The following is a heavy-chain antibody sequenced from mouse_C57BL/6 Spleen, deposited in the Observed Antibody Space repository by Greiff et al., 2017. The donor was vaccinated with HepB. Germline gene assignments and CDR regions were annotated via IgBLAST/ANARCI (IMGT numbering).Heavy chain of an antibody. CDR3: TRDLVTTVVGGY. Sequence: EVNLVESGEGLVKPGGSLKLSCAASGFTFSSYAMSWVRQTPEKRLEWVAYISSGGDYIYYADTVKGRFTISRDNARNTLYLQMSSLKSEDTAMYYCTRDLVTTVVGGYWGQGTTLTVSS. J-gene: IGHJ2*01. CDR1: GFTFSSYA. D-gene: IGHD1-1*01. CDR2: ISSGGDYI. V-gene: IGHV5-9-1*02.